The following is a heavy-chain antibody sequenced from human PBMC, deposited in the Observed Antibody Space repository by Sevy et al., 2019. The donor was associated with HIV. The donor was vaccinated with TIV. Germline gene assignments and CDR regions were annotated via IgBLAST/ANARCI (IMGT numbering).Heavy chain of an antibody. D-gene: IGHD5-18*01. CDR3: ATSANLDTSWFDP. Sequence: ASVKVSCKASGSTFSDDYIHWVRRAPGAGLEWRGWINSAGTNFAESFQGRVTMTRDASTNTAYMELNSLRSDDTATYYCATSANLDTSWFDPWGQGTLVTVSS. J-gene: IGHJ5*02. CDR1: GSTFSDDY. V-gene: IGHV1-2*02. CDR2: INSAGT.